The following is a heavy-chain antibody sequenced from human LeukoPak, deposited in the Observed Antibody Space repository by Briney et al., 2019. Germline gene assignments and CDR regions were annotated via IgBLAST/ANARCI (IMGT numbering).Heavy chain of an antibody. V-gene: IGHV3-30*18. CDR3: VKDRMGGYTYGSFDY. J-gene: IGHJ4*02. CDR1: GFTFSSYG. D-gene: IGHD5-18*01. CDR2: ISFDGSNK. Sequence: GGSLRLSCAASGFTFSSYGMHWVRQTPGKGLEWVAVISFDGSNKYYADSVKGRFTISRDNSKNMLYLQMNSLRAEDTAVYYCVKDRMGGYTYGSFDYWGQGTLVTVSS.